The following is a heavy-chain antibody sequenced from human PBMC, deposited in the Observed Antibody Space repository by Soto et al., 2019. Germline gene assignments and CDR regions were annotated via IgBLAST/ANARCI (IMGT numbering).Heavy chain of an antibody. CDR3: TRDSPGHYFDS. CDR2: IHYSGST. CDR1: GGSITSGGYY. D-gene: IGHD7-27*01. V-gene: IGHV4-31*11. J-gene: IGHJ4*02. Sequence: SETLSLTCAVSGGSITSGGYYLTWVRQHPGKRLEWIGYIHYSGSTYYNPSLRSRVTISIDTSKSQFSLRLNSVTAADSAVYYCTRDSPGHYFDSWGQGALVTVSS.